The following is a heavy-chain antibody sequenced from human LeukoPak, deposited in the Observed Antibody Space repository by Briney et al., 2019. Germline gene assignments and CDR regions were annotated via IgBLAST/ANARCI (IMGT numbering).Heavy chain of an antibody. CDR2: ISSNGDST. J-gene: IGHJ4*02. V-gene: IGHV3-64D*06. CDR3: VKCRYAGPFGIFDY. CDR1: GLTFTSDA. D-gene: IGHD5-12*01. Sequence: AGGSLRLSCSVSGLTFTSDAIHWVRQAPGKGLESVSIISSNGDSTYYADSVKGRFTISRDNSKNTLYLQMSSLRAEDTAVYYCVKCRYAGPFGIFDYCGQGTLVTVSS.